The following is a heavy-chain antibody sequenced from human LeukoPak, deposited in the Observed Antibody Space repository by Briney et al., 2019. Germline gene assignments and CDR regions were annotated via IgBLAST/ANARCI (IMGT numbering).Heavy chain of an antibody. D-gene: IGHD6-19*01. CDR1: GGSISSSSYY. J-gene: IGHJ5*02. CDR2: IYYSGGT. V-gene: IGHV4-39*07. CDR3: ASLYGHWLVARFDP. Sequence: SETLSLTCTVSGGSISSSSYYWGWIRQPPGKGLEWIGSIYYSGGTYYNPSLKSRVTISVDTSKNQFSLKLSSVTAADTAVYYCASLYGHWLVARFDPWGQGTLVTVSS.